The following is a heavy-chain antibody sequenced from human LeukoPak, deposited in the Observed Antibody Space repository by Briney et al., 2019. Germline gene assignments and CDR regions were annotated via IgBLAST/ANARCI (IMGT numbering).Heavy chain of an antibody. J-gene: IGHJ4*02. CDR3: ATSYDFWTPTYYFDY. D-gene: IGHD3-3*01. Sequence: PGGSLRLSCAASGFTFSSYGMHWVRQAPGKGLEWVAFIRYDGSNKYYADSVKGRFTISRDNAKNSLYLQMNSLRAEDTAVYYCATSYDFWTPTYYFDYWGQGTLVTVSS. V-gene: IGHV3-30*02. CDR1: GFTFSSYG. CDR2: IRYDGSNK.